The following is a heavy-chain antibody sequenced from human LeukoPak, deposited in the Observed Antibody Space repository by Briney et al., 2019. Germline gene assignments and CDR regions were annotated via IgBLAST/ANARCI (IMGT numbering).Heavy chain of an antibody. CDR3: TTYYYDSSGYYYGVLFDY. V-gene: IGHV3-72*01. CDR1: GFIFSDHY. Sequence: GGSLRLSCAASGFIFSDHYLDWVRQAPGKGLEWVGRSRNKDKSYTTEYAASVKGRFTISRDDSKNSLYLQMNSLKTEDTAVYYCTTYYYDSSGYYYGVLFDYWGQGTLVTVSS. J-gene: IGHJ4*02. CDR2: SRNKDKSYTT. D-gene: IGHD3-22*01.